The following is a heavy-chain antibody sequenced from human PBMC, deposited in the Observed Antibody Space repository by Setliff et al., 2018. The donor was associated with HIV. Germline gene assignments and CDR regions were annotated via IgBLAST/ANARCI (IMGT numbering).Heavy chain of an antibody. CDR1: GGSISSGSYY. V-gene: IGHV4-61*02. J-gene: IGHJ4*02. CDR3: ARSHFYCSGGSCYSGYFGY. CDR2: IYTSGST. Sequence: SETLSLTCTVSGGSISSGSYYWSWIRQPAGKGLEWIGRIYTSGSTNYNPSLKSRVTISVDTSKNQFSLKLSSVTAADTAVYYCARSHFYCSGGSCYSGYFGYWGQGTLVTVSS. D-gene: IGHD2-15*01.